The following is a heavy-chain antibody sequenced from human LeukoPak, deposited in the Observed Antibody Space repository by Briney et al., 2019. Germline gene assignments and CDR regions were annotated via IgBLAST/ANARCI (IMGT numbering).Heavy chain of an antibody. J-gene: IGHJ3*02. Sequence: PGGSLRLSCAASGFTFSSYGMHWVRQAPGKGLEWVAVIWYDGSNKYYADSVKGRLTISRDNSKNTLYLQMNSLRAEDTAVYYCARSYLADAFDIWGQGTMVTVSS. CDR3: ARSYLADAFDI. CDR2: IWYDGSNK. V-gene: IGHV3-33*01. D-gene: IGHD2-8*01. CDR1: GFTFSSYG.